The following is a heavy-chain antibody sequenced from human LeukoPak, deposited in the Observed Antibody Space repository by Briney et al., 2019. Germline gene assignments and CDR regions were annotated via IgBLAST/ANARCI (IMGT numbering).Heavy chain of an antibody. CDR2: INNDGSST. Sequence: PGGSLRLSCTASGFTFSSYWMHWVRQTPGKGLVWVSRINNDGSSTNYADSVKGRFTISRDNAKNTLYLQMNSLRAEDTAVYYCARDPKPYCSGGTCYYYWFDPWGQGTLVTVSS. D-gene: IGHD2-15*01. J-gene: IGHJ5*02. CDR3: ARDPKPYCSGGTCYYYWFDP. V-gene: IGHV3-74*01. CDR1: GFTFSSYW.